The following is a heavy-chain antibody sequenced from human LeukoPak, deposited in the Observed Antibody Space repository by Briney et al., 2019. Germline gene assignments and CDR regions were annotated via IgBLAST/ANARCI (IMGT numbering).Heavy chain of an antibody. J-gene: IGHJ6*03. CDR3: ARASYSGYSSSWHYYMGV. D-gene: IGHD6-13*01. V-gene: IGHV4-59*01. CDR2: IYYSGST. CDR1: GGSISSYY. Sequence: SETLSLTCTVSGGSISSYYWSWIRQPPGKGLEWIGYIYYSGSTNYNPSLKSRVTISVDTSKNQLSLKLSSVTAADTAVYYCARASYSGYSSSWHYYMGVWGKGTTVTVSS.